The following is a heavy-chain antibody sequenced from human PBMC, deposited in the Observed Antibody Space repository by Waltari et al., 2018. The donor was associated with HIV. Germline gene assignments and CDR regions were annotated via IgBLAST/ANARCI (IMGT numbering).Heavy chain of an antibody. CDR3: ARDGRDGYSGYGYYYYYGMTS. J-gene: IGHJ6*02. V-gene: IGHV1-69*01. D-gene: IGHD5-12*01. CDR1: GGSCSRQR. CDR2: IIPIFGTA. Sequence: VPLLQSRDVVQKPAAPVAVSWMGSGGSCSRQRISRVQQASGQGLEWMGGIIPIFGTANDAQKFQGRVTITADESTSTAYMELSSLRSEDTAVYYCARDGRDGYSGYGYYYYYGMTSGAKGPRSPSP.